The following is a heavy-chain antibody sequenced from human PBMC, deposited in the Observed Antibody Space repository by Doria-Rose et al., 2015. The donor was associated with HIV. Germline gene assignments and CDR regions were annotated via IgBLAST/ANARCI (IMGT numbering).Heavy chain of an antibody. CDR3: ARIKSSRWYHKYYFDF. V-gene: IGHV2-26*01. CDR1: GVSLSSPGMG. Sequence: SGPVLVKPTETLTLTCTVSGVSLSSPGMGVSWIRQPPGKALEWLANIFSDDERSCKTSLMSRLTISRGTSKSQVVLTMTDMDPVDTATYYCARIKSSRWYHKYYFDFWGQGTLVIVSA. CDR2: IFSDDER. D-gene: IGHD6-13*01. J-gene: IGHJ4*02.